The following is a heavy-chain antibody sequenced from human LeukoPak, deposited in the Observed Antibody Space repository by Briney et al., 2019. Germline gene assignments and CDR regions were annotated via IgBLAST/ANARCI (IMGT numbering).Heavy chain of an antibody. V-gene: IGHV1-8*01. CDR2: MNPNSGNT. CDR1: GYTFTSYD. J-gene: IGHJ4*02. Sequence: EASVKVSCKASGYTFTSYDINWVRQATGEGLEWMGWMNPNSGNTGYAQKFQGRVTMTRNTSISTAYMELSSLRSEGTAVYYCARGHADGYSDYWGQGTLVTVSS. CDR3: ARGHADGYSDY.